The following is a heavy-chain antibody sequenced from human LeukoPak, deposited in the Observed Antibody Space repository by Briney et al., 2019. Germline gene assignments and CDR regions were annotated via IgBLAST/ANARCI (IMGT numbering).Heavy chain of an antibody. D-gene: IGHD2-15*01. Sequence: SVKVSCKASGGTFSSYAISWVRQAPGQGLERMGGIIPIFGTANYAQKFQGRVTITTDESTSTAYMELSSLRSEDTAVYYCASPDPYCSGGSCYLGYWGQGTLVTVSS. V-gene: IGHV1-69*05. CDR2: IIPIFGTA. CDR1: GGTFSSYA. J-gene: IGHJ4*02. CDR3: ASPDPYCSGGSCYLGY.